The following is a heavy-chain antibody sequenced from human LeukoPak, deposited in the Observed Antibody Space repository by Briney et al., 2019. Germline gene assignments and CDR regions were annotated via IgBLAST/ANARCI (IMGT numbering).Heavy chain of an antibody. J-gene: IGHJ4*02. Sequence: GGSLRLSCAASGFSFSNYTMNWVRQAPGKALQWVSFISSSGTFAHYADSVKGRFTISRDNAKNSLYLQMSGLRVEDTAVYYCAKGSNVVVVPAAYSLFDYWGQGTLVTVSS. D-gene: IGHD2-2*01. V-gene: IGHV3-21*01. CDR1: GFSFSNYT. CDR2: ISSSGTFA. CDR3: AKGSNVVVVPAAYSLFDY.